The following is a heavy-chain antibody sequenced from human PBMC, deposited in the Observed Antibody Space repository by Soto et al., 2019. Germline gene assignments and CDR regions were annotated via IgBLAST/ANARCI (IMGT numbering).Heavy chain of an antibody. CDR1: GFTFSSYA. V-gene: IGHV3-30-3*01. CDR3: ARDPRRYYYYYYGMDV. Sequence: PGGSLRLSCTASGFTFSSYAMHWVRQAPGKGLEWVAVISYDGSNKYYADSVKGRFTISRDNSKNTLYLQMNSLRAEDTAVYYWARDPRRYYYYYYGMDVWGQGTRFTVS. J-gene: IGHJ6*02. CDR2: ISYDGSNK.